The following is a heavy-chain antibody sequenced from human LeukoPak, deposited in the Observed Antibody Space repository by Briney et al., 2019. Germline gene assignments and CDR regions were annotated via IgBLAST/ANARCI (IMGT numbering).Heavy chain of an antibody. CDR2: IYHSGSA. V-gene: IGHV4-38-2*02. D-gene: IGHD3-16*02. CDR3: ARLLGPLDYVWGSSRSK. Sequence: SETLSLTCTVSNYSISNGYYWGWIRQPPGKGLEWIGSIYHSGSAYYNPSLKSRVTISVDTSKNQFSLKLSSVTAADTAVYYCARLLGPLDYVWGSSRSKWGQGTLVTVSS. CDR1: NYSISNGYY. J-gene: IGHJ4*02.